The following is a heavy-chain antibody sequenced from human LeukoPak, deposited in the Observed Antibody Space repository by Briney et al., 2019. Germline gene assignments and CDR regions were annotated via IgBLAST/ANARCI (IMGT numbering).Heavy chain of an antibody. CDR2: ISYDGSNK. CDR1: GFTFSSYA. V-gene: IGHV3-30-3*01. Sequence: PGGSLRLSCAASGFTFSSYAMHWVRQAPGKGLEWVAVISYDGSNKYYADSVKGRFTISRDNSKNTLYLQMNSLRAEDTAVYYCAREYRSTWEPQDILTGYYGYWGQGTLVTVSS. D-gene: IGHD3-9*01. CDR3: AREYRSTWEPQDILTGYYGY. J-gene: IGHJ4*02.